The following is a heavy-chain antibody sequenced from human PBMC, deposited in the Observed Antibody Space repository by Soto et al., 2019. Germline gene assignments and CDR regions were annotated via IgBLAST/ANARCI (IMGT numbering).Heavy chain of an antibody. J-gene: IGHJ3*02. Sequence: PGESLKISCKGSGYSFTSYWIGWVRQMPGKGLEWMGIIYPGDSDTRYSPSFQGQVTISADKSISTAYLQWSSLKASDTAMYYCARQRYDFWSGSDWQDAFDIWGQGTMVTVSS. D-gene: IGHD3-3*01. CDR2: IYPGDSDT. V-gene: IGHV5-51*01. CDR3: ARQRYDFWSGSDWQDAFDI. CDR1: GYSFTSYW.